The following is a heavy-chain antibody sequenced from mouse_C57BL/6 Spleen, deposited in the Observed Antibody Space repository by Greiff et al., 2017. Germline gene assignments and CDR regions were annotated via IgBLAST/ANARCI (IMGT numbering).Heavy chain of an antibody. V-gene: IGHV5-17*01. CDR2: ISSGSSSI. J-gene: IGHJ2*01. CDR3: GNCDYDGYFDY. Sequence: EVQLMESGGGLVKPGGSLKLSCAASGFTFSDYGMHWVRQAPGEGLEWVAYISSGSSSIYYADTMKGRFTISRDNAKYTLFLQMTSLRSEGTAMFYCGNCDYDGYFDYWGQGTTLTVSS. CDR1: GFTFSDYG. D-gene: IGHD2-4*01.